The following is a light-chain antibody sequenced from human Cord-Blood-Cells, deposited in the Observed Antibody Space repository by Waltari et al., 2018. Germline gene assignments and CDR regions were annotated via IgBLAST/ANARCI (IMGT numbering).Light chain of an antibody. V-gene: IGKV3-20*01. J-gene: IGKJ4*01. CDR3: QQYGSSPKLT. Sequence: EIVLPQSPGTLPLFPGEMTTLSFRASQSVSSSYLAWYQQKPGQAPRLLIYGASSSATGIPDRFSGSGSGTDFTLTISRLEPEDFAVYYCQQYGSSPKLTFGGGTKVEIK. CDR1: QSVSSSY. CDR2: GAS.